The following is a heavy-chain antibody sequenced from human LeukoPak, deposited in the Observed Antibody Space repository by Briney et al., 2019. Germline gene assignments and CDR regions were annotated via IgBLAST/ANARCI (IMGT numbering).Heavy chain of an antibody. D-gene: IGHD2-15*01. CDR1: GYTFTSYY. Sequence: ASVKVSCKASGYTFTSYYMHWVRQAPGQGLEWMGRINPNSGGTNYAQKFQGRVTMTRDTSISTAYMELSRLRSDDTAVYYCALLPILYYYYGMDVWGQGTTVTVSS. J-gene: IGHJ6*02. CDR3: ALLPILYYYYGMDV. CDR2: INPNSGGT. V-gene: IGHV1-2*06.